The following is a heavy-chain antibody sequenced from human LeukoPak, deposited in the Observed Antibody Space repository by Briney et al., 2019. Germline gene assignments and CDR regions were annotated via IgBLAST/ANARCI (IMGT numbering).Heavy chain of an antibody. CDR1: VFTFSSYG. J-gene: IGHJ6*02. Sequence: GGSLRLSCAASVFTFSSYGMKWARQAPRKGREWVASINHNGNVNYYVDSVKGRFTISRDNAKNSLYLQMSNLRAEDTAVYFCARGGGLDVWGQGATVTVSS. CDR3: ARGGGLDV. V-gene: IGHV3-7*03. D-gene: IGHD3-16*01. CDR2: INHNGNVN.